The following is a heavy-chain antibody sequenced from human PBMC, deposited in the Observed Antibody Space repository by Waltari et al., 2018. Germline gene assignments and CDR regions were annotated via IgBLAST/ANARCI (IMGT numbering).Heavy chain of an antibody. CDR2: ISGGGCRT. Sequence: EVQLLESGGGLVQPGGSLRLSCAASGFTFSIYAMSWVRQDPGEGLKCVSGISGGGCRTYYAASVEGRFTISRDSSKNTLYLQMHSLRAEDTAVYYCAKGAYSGYNLYWYFDFWGRGTLVTVSS. J-gene: IGHJ2*01. D-gene: IGHD5-12*01. V-gene: IGHV3-23*01. CDR1: GFTFSIYA. CDR3: AKGAYSGYNLYWYFDF.